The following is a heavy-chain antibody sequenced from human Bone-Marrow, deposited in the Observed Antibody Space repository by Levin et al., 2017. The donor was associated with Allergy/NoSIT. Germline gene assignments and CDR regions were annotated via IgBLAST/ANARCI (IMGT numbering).Heavy chain of an antibody. CDR1: GYSISSDYY. J-gene: IGHJ4*02. CDR2: IYHSGST. Sequence: SQTLSLTCAVSGYSISSDYYWGWIRQPPGEGLEWIGNIYHSGSTNYNPSLKSRVTMSVDTSKNQFSLKLNSVTAADTAMYYCASHHCTSATCSALLFDSWGQGTLVTVSS. V-gene: IGHV4-38-2*01. D-gene: IGHD2-2*01. CDR3: ASHHCTSATCSALLFDS.